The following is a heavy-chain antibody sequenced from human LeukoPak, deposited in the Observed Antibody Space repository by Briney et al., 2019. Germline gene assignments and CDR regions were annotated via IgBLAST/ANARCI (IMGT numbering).Heavy chain of an antibody. V-gene: IGHV3-7*01. J-gene: IGHJ6*02. D-gene: IGHD3-10*01. Sequence: GGSLRLSCAASGFTFSSYFMTWVRQAPGKGLEWVANIKQDGSEKYYVDSVKGRFTISRDNAKNSLYLQMNSLRAEDTAVYYCARDRNYYGSGSYYNARYYGMDVWGQGTTVTVSS. CDR1: GFTFSSYF. CDR3: ARDRNYYGSGSYYNARYYGMDV. CDR2: IKQDGSEK.